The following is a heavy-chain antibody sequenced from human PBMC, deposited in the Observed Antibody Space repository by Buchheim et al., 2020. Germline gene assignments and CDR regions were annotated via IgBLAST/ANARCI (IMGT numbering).Heavy chain of an antibody. CDR2: ISANGART. V-gene: IGHV3-23*01. CDR1: SFSFASLP. CDR3: ARDLNWGSGY. J-gene: IGHJ4*02. Sequence: EMQLLESGGGLAQPGGSLRLSCAASSFSFASLPMTWVRQAPGKGLAWVSTISANGARTYYAESVKGRFTISRDNSRDTLYLEMNSLRAEDTALYHCARDLNWGSGYWGQGTL. D-gene: IGHD7-27*01.